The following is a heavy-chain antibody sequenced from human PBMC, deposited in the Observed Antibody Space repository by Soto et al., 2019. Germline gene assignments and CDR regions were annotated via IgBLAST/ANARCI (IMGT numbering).Heavy chain of an antibody. J-gene: IGHJ4*02. V-gene: IGHV1-69*06. D-gene: IGHD3-9*01. CDR2: IIPIFGTA. CDR1: GGTFSSYA. CDR3: ATDETYVLCYSEWAYLFDY. Sequence: GASVKVSCKASGGTFSSYAISWVRQAPGQGLEWMGGIIPIFGTANYAQKFQDRVTITADKSTSTAYMELSSLRSEDTAVYYCATDETYVLCYSEWAYLFDYWGQGTLVTVSS.